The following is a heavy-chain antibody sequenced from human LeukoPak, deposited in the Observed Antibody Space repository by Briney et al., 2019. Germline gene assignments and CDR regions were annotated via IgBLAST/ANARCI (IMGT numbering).Heavy chain of an antibody. CDR3: ARFVSSGWYKYYYYYMDV. V-gene: IGHV3-7*01. D-gene: IGHD6-19*01. J-gene: IGHJ6*03. Sequence: GGSLRLSCAASGFTFSSYWMSWVRQAPGKGQEWVANIKQDGSEKYYVDSVKGRFTISRDNAKNSLYLQMNSLRAEDTAVYYCARFVSSGWYKYYYYYMDVWGKGTTVTVSS. CDR2: IKQDGSEK. CDR1: GFTFSSYW.